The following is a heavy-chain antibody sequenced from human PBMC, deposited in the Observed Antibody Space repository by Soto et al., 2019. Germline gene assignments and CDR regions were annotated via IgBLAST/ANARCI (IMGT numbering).Heavy chain of an antibody. D-gene: IGHD3-10*01. J-gene: IGHJ4*02. CDR1: GFTFSSYS. CDR2: ISSSSSYI. CDR3: ARGMVRGVIISNY. V-gene: IGHV3-21*01. Sequence: EVQLVESGGGLVKPGGSLRLSCAASGFTFSSYSMNWVRQAPGKGLEWVSSISSSSSYIYYADSVKGRFTISRDNAKNSLYLQMNSLRAEGTAVYYCARGMVRGVIISNYWGQGTLVTVSS.